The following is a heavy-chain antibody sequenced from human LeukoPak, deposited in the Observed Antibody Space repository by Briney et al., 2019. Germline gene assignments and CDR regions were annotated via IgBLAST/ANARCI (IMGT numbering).Heavy chain of an antibody. CDR3: AKDWAGTTSFDI. Sequence: GGSLRLSCAASEFTLRSYAMSWVRQTPGKGLEWVSAISESGGRTYYADSVKGRFTISRDNSKNTLYLQMSSLRAEDTAIYYCAKDWAGTTSFDIWGQGTMVTVSS. V-gene: IGHV3-23*01. D-gene: IGHD1-1*01. J-gene: IGHJ3*02. CDR2: ISESGGRT. CDR1: EFTLRSYA.